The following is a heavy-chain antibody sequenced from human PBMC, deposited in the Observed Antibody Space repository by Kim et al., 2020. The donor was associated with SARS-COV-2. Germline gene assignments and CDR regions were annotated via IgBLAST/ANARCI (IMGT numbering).Heavy chain of an antibody. V-gene: IGHV3-9*01. J-gene: IGHJ4*02. D-gene: IGHD6-19*01. CDR3: AKMWAVADLSDY. Sequence: GYAGSGKGRVTISRDNAKNSLYLQMNSLRAEDTALYYCAKMWAVADLSDYWGQGTLVTVSS.